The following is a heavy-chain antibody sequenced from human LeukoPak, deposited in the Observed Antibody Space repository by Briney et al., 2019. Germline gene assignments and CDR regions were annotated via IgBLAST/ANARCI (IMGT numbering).Heavy chain of an antibody. CDR1: GGSISGYY. V-gene: IGHV4-59*04. Sequence: PSETLSLTCTVSGGSISGYYWSWIRRPPGKGLEWIGYIYHSGSTYYNPSLKSRVTISVDRSKNQFSLKLSSVTAADTAVYYCAAHTSAFDYWGQGTLVTVSS. J-gene: IGHJ4*02. CDR3: AAHTSAFDY. D-gene: IGHD2-2*01. CDR2: IYHSGST.